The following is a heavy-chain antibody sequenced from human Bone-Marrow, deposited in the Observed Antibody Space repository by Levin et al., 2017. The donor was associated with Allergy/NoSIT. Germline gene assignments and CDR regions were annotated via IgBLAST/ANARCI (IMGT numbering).Heavy chain of an antibody. J-gene: IGHJ4*02. D-gene: IGHD1-26*01. CDR1: GYTFSRYA. V-gene: IGHV1-18*01. CDR3: ATLRVVGATDEGVH. CDR2: ITVYNGDT. Sequence: WASVKVSCKPSGYTFSRYAISWVRQAPGQGLEWMGWITVYNGDTTSAQKFQGRLTMTTDTSTSTAYMELGSLRSDDTAVYYCATLRVVGATDEGVHWGQGTPVSVSS.